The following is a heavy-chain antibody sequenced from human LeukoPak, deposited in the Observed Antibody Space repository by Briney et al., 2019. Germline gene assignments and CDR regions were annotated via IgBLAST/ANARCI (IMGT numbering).Heavy chain of an antibody. J-gene: IGHJ4*02. CDR2: ISSSSSYI. D-gene: IGHD3/OR15-3a*01. Sequence: GGSLRLSCAASGFTFSSYSMNWVRQAPGKGLEWVSSISSSSSYIYYADSVKGRFTISRDNAKNSLYLQMNSLRAEDTAVYYCARARGLDYCFDYWGQGTLVTVSS. V-gene: IGHV3-21*01. CDR3: ARARGLDYCFDY. CDR1: GFTFSSYS.